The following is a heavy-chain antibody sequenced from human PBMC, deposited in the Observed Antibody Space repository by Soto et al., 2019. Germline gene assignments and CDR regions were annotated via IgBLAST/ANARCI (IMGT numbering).Heavy chain of an antibody. CDR2: ISGSSNYI. J-gene: IGHJ4*02. CDR1: GFTFSDYY. CDR3: ARDHPNTAMVHY. D-gene: IGHD5-18*01. V-gene: IGHV3-11*06. Sequence: GGSLRLSCADSGFTFSDYYMSWIRQAPGKGLEWVSYISGSSNYINYADSVKGRFTISRDNAKNSLYLQMNSLRAEDTAVYYCARDHPNTAMVHYWGQGTLVTVSS.